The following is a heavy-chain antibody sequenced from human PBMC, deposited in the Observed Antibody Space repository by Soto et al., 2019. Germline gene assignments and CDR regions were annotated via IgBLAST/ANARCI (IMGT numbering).Heavy chain of an antibody. CDR1: GFTFSSYA. D-gene: IGHD6-13*01. CDR3: AKDLSLEGIAAAGTEFDP. Sequence: GGSLRLSCAASGFTFSSYAMSWVRQAPGKGLEWVSAISGSGGSTYYADSVKGRFTISRDNSKNTLYLQMNSLRAEDTAVYYCAKDLSLEGIAAAGTEFDPWGQGTLVTVSS. J-gene: IGHJ5*02. CDR2: ISGSGGST. V-gene: IGHV3-23*01.